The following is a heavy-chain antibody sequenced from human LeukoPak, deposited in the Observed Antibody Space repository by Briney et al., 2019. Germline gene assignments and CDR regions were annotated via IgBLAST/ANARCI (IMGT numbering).Heavy chain of an antibody. J-gene: IGHJ5*02. Sequence: ASVKVSCKASGYSFTSHYMHWVRQAPGQGLEWMGLINPSGSSTLYAQKFQGRVTMTRDMSTTTDYMELSSLRYEDTAVYYCARDNSVGDIAWWFDPWGQGTLVTVSS. CDR1: GYSFTSHY. V-gene: IGHV1-46*01. CDR3: ARDNSVGDIAWWFDP. D-gene: IGHD3-16*02. CDR2: INPSGSST.